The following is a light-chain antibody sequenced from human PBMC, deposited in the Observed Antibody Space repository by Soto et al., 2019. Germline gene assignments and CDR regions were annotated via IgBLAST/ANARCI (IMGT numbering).Light chain of an antibody. Sequence: IHMAHSPSSLSASLGDIVAITGRGSQSISSYLNWYQQKPGKAPKLLIYAASSLQSGVPSRFSGSGSGTDFTLTISSLQPEDFASYYCQQSGDTPPWTFGQGTKVDIK. J-gene: IGKJ1*01. CDR2: AAS. CDR3: QQSGDTPPWT. V-gene: IGKV1-39*01. CDR1: QSISSY.